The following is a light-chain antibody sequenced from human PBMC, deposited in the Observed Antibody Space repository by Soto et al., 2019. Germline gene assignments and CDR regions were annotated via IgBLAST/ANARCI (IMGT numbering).Light chain of an antibody. J-gene: IGLJ2*01. CDR3: GTWDSSLSAGGI. CDR2: DNN. CDR1: SSNIGSNS. Sequence: QSVLTQPPSVSAAPGQKVTISCSGSSSNIGSNSVSWYQQLPGTAPKLLIYDNNKRPSGIPDRFSGSKSGTSATLGITGLQTGDEADYYCGTWDSSLSAGGIFGGGTKVTVL. V-gene: IGLV1-51*01.